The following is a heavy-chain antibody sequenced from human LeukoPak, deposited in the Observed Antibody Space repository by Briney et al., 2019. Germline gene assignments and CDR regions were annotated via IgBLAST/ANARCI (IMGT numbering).Heavy chain of an antibody. Sequence: SETLSLTCTVSGGSISSSGYYWGWIRQPPGKGLEWIGTIYYSGSTYYNPSLKSRLTISVDTSKHHFSLKLSSVTAADTAVYYCARQRGGGYWYFDLWGRGTLVTVSS. CDR3: ARQRGGGYWYFDL. CDR1: GGSISSSGYY. CDR2: IYYSGST. J-gene: IGHJ2*01. V-gene: IGHV4-39*01.